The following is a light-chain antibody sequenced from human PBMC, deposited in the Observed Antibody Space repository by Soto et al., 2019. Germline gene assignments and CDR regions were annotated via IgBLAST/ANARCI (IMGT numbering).Light chain of an antibody. V-gene: IGLV4-69*01. CDR3: QTWCNGIRV. CDR2: LNSDGSH. J-gene: IGLJ2*01. CDR1: SGHSSYA. Sequence: QSVLTQSPSASASLGASVKLTCTLSSGHSSYAIAWHQQQPEKGPRYLMKLNSDGSHSKGNGIPDRFSGSSSGAERYLTISGLQSEYEADYYCQTWCNGIRVLGGGTELTVL.